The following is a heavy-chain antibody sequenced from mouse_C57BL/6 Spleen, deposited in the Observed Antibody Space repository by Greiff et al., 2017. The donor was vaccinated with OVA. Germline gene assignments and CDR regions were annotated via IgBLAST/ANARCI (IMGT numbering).Heavy chain of an antibody. J-gene: IGHJ4*01. CDR2: IDPSDSYP. V-gene: IGHV1-50*01. CDR3: ARRDAGTYYAMDD. CDR1: GYTFTSYW. D-gene: IGHD4-1*01. Sequence: QVQLQQPGAELVKPGASVKLSCKASGYTFTSYWMQWVKQRPGQGLEWIGEIDPSDSYPNYNQKFKGKATLTVDTSSSTAYMQLSSLTSEDSAVDYCARRDAGTYYAMDDWGQGTSVTVSS.